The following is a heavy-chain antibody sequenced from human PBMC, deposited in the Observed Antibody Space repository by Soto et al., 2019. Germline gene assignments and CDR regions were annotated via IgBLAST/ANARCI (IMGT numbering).Heavy chain of an antibody. CDR2: TSNSGST. J-gene: IGHJ4*02. D-gene: IGHD2-2*01. V-gene: IGHV4-31*03. Sequence: QVQLQESGPGLVKPSQTLSLTCTVSGGSITSSGYYWSWIRQHPGEGLEWIGFTSNSGSTSYNPSLKSRVILSVDTSSNHFSLNLKSVSAAYTAVYYCARGGGSTKVDYWGQGTLVTVSP. CDR3: ARGGGSTKVDY. CDR1: GGSITSSGYY.